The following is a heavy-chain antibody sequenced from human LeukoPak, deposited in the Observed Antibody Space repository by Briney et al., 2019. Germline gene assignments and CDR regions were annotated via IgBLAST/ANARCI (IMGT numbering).Heavy chain of an antibody. V-gene: IGHV4-34*01. Sequence: SETLSLTCAVYDGSFSGYYWSWIRQRPGKGLERIGEINHSGSTNYNPSLKSRVTISLDTSKSQFSLKVRYVTAADTAVYYCARGLNDSWTGDNYWGQGTLVTVSS. D-gene: IGHD3-3*01. CDR3: ARGLNDSWTGDNY. CDR1: DGSFSGYY. CDR2: INHSGST. J-gene: IGHJ4*02.